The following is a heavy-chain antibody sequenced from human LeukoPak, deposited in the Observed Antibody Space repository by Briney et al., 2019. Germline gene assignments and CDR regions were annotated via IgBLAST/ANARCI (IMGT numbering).Heavy chain of an antibody. V-gene: IGHV4-34*01. J-gene: IGHJ6*02. D-gene: IGHD4-17*01. CDR2: INHSGST. Sequence: SETLSLTCAVYGGSFSGYYWSWIRQPPGKGLEWIGEINHSGSTNYNSSLKSRVTISVDTSKNQFSLKLSSVTAADTAVYYCARGPPPTVTALYYYGMDVWGQGTTVTVSS. CDR3: ARGPPPTVTALYYYGMDV. CDR1: GGSFSGYY.